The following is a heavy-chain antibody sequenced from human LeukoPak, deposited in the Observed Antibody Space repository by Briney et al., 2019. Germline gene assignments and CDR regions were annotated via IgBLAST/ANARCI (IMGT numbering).Heavy chain of an antibody. D-gene: IGHD1-1*01. V-gene: IGHV3-53*01. Sequence: GGSLRLSCAASGFTISSNYMNWVRQAPGRGLEWVSVIFNSGDTYYADSVKGRFTISRDTSKNTLYLQMNSLRVDDTAVYYCARDPAPATGAFDIWGQGTMVIIS. CDR1: GFTISSNY. CDR3: ARDPAPATGAFDI. CDR2: IFNSGDT. J-gene: IGHJ3*02.